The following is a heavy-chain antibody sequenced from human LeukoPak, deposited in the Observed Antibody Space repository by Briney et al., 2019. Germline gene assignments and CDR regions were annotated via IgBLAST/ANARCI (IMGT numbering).Heavy chain of an antibody. CDR2: ISGSSSNT. D-gene: IGHD1-26*01. Sequence: ASVKVSCKAYGYTFMSHGISWVRQAPGQGLEWMGWISGSSSNTNYAQRLQGRVTMTRDTSTTTVYMELSSLRSDDTAVFYCARRHKHYYQIDYWGQGTLVTVSS. CDR3: ARRHKHYYQIDY. CDR1: GYTFMSHG. V-gene: IGHV1-18*01. J-gene: IGHJ4*02.